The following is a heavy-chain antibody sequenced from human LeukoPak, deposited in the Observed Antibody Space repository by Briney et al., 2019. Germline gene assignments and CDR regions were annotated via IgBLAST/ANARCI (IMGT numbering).Heavy chain of an antibody. Sequence: SETLSLTCAVYGGSFSGYYWSWIRQPPGKGLEWIGEINHSGSTNYNPSLKSRVTISVDTSKNQFSLKPSSVTAADTAVYYCARAFAYDSSGYHNWFDPWGQGTLVTVSS. J-gene: IGHJ5*02. CDR3: ARAFAYDSSGYHNWFDP. V-gene: IGHV4-34*01. CDR1: GGSFSGYY. D-gene: IGHD3-22*01. CDR2: INHSGST.